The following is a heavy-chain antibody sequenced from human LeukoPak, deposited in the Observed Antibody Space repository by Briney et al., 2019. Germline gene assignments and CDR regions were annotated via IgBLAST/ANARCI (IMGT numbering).Heavy chain of an antibody. D-gene: IGHD5-12*01. CDR1: GGSISGYY. CDR3: ARDQRCSRYDGGCDQWYFDL. J-gene: IGHJ2*01. CDR2: IYHSGFT. Sequence: NPSETLSLTCTVSGGSISGYYWSWLRQPPGKGLEWMGYIYHSGFTDYNPSLRSRITMSVDTSRNQVSLKLTSATAADTAMYYCARDQRCSRYDGGCDQWYFDLWGRGALVTVSS. V-gene: IGHV4-59*01.